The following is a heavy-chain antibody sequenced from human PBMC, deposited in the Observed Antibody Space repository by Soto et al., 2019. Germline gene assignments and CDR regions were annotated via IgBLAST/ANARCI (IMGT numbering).Heavy chain of an antibody. J-gene: IGHJ6*02. Sequence: LSLTCAVSGFFISSGNYWGWIRKPPGKGLEWIGSIFHGGNTYYNPSLKSRVTISVDMSKNQFSLKLSSVTAADTAVYYCARGKVGTNDYYYGMDVWGQGTTVTVSS. D-gene: IGHD2-8*01. CDR3: ARGKVGTNDYYYGMDV. CDR2: IFHGGNT. CDR1: GFFISSGNY. V-gene: IGHV4-38-2*01.